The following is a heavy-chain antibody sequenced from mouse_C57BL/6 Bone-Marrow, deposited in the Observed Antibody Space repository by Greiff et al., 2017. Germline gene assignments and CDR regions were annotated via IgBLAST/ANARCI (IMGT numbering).Heavy chain of an antibody. CDR1: GFTFSSYG. Sequence: DVHLVESGGALVKPGGSLKLSCAASGFTFSSYGMSWVRQTPDKRLEWVATISSGGSYTYSPDSVKGRFTISRDNAKNTLYLQMSSLKSEDTAMYYCARHHAGFAYWGQGPLVTVSA. V-gene: IGHV5-6*01. J-gene: IGHJ3*01. CDR2: ISSGGSYT. CDR3: ARHHAGFAY.